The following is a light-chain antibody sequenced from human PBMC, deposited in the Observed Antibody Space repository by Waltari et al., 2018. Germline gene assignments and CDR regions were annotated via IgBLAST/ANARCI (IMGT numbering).Light chain of an antibody. CDR3: SAHTSSSLYV. J-gene: IGLJ1*01. Sequence: QSALPQPAPVSGSPGQSITIPGPGTSIDVGAYAYVFWFQPHPGKAPKPLIYAVRNRPSGASNRFSGSKSGNTASLASSGLQAEDEAVYSGSAHTSSSLYVFGTGTRVTVL. V-gene: IGLV2-14*01. CDR2: AVR. CDR1: SIDVGAYAY.